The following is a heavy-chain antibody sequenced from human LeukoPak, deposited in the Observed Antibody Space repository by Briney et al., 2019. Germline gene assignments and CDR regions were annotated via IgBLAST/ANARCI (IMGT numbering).Heavy chain of an antibody. V-gene: IGHV3-23*01. CDR3: AKRGVVIRVFLVGFHKEAYYYDS. Sequence: GGSLRLSCAASGFTLTNYGMSWVRQAPGKGLEWVAGISDSGGRTNYADSVKGRFTITRDNPKNTLYLQMNSLRVEDTAVYFCAKRGVVIRVFLVGFHKEAYYYDSWSQGALVTVSS. J-gene: IGHJ4*02. CDR1: GFTLTNYG. D-gene: IGHD3-10*01. CDR2: ISDSGGRT.